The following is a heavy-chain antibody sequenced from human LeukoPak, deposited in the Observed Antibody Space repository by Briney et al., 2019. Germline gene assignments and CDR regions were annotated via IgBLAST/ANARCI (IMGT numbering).Heavy chain of an antibody. CDR2: ASVTGNP. V-gene: IGHV4-59*11. CDR3: ASDFTQGVGLFEY. Sequence: SETPSLTCTVAGGSISSRYWSWIRWPPGRGLEWIGYASVTGNPDYNLSLKSRVTIAVDTSKNQFSLRLTSVTAADTAIYYCASDFTQGVGLFEYWGQGILVTVSS. D-gene: IGHD1-26*01. J-gene: IGHJ4*02. CDR1: GGSISSRY.